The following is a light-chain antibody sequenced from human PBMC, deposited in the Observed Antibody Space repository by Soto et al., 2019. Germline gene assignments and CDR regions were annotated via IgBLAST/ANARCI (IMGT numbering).Light chain of an antibody. V-gene: IGLV2-14*01. CDR3: RSYTSSSIPVV. J-gene: IGLJ2*01. Sequence: QSALTQPASVSGSPGQSITISCTGTSSDVGGYNYVSWYQQHPGKAPKLMIYDVSNRPSGVSNRFSGSKSGNTASLAISGLQAEDEADYYCRSYTSSSIPVVFGGGTKLTVL. CDR2: DVS. CDR1: SSDVGGYNY.